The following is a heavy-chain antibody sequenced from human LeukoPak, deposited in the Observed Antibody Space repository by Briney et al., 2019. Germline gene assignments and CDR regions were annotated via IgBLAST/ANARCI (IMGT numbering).Heavy chain of an antibody. Sequence: AASVKVSFKASGYTSTSYGINWVRQAPGQGLEWMGWIITYNGNTNYAQKLQGRVTMTTDTSTSTAYMELRSLRSDDTAVYYCARTGAYGQQKVDYWGQGTLVTVSS. V-gene: IGHV1-18*01. CDR3: ARTGAYGQQKVDY. CDR1: GYTSTSYG. D-gene: IGHD3-10*01. CDR2: IITYNGNT. J-gene: IGHJ4*02.